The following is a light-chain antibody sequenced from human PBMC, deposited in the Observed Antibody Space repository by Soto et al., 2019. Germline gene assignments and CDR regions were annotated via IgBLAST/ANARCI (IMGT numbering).Light chain of an antibody. CDR2: EVN. Sequence: QSVLTQPLSASGSPGQSVTISCTETSSDVGGFNYVSWHQQHQGKAPKLILYEVNKRPSGVPDRFSGSKSGNTASLTVSGLQAEDEADYYCSSYAGSNNPPYVFGTGTKVTVL. CDR3: SSYAGSNNPPYV. J-gene: IGLJ1*01. CDR1: SSDVGGFNY. V-gene: IGLV2-8*01.